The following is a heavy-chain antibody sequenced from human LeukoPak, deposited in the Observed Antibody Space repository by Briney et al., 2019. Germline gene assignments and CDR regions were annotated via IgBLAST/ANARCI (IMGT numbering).Heavy chain of an antibody. CDR2: INSDGSST. J-gene: IGHJ3*02. CDR1: GFTFSSYW. D-gene: IGHD1-14*01. Sequence: GGSLRLSCAASGFTFSSYWMHWVRQVPGKGLVWVSRINSDGSSTSYADSVKGRFTISRDNAKNTLYVQMNSLRAEDTAVYYCSTGTGHAFDIWGRGTIVTVSS. CDR3: STGTGHAFDI. V-gene: IGHV3-74*01.